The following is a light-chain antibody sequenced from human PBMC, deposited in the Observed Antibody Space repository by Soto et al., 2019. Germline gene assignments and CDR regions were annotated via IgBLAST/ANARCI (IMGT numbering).Light chain of an antibody. CDR3: QQYGSSPPT. J-gene: IGKJ1*01. CDR1: QSVSSN. V-gene: IGKV3-20*01. CDR2: RSS. Sequence: EIVMTQSPATLSVSPGERVTLSCRASQSVSSNVDWYQQKPGQAPRLLIYRSSTRATGIPVRFSGSGSGTDFTLTINRLEPEDFALYYCQQYGSSPPTFGQGTKVDIK.